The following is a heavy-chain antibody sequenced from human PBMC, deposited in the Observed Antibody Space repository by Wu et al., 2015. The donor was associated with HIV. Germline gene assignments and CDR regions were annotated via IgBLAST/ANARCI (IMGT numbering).Heavy chain of an antibody. J-gene: IGHJ6*02. V-gene: IGHV1-2*02. CDR1: GNTFTGYY. CDR2: INPDSGGT. CDR3: AKDGFMDV. Sequence: QVQLVQSGAEVKKPGASVKVSCKASGNTFTGYYIHWVRQAPGQGLEWMAWINPDSGGTNYAQKFQGRVALTRDTSINTAYMELSRLRSDDTAVYYCAKDGFMDVWGQGTTVTVSS.